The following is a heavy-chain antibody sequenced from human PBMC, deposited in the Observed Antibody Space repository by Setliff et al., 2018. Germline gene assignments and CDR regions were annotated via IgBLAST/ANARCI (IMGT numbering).Heavy chain of an antibody. D-gene: IGHD6-19*01. J-gene: IGHJ4*02. Sequence: SETLSLTCNVSGGSISSYSWSWIRQAPGKGLEWIGYIYYSGNTNYNPSLKSRVTISVDTSKNQFSLKLSSVTAADTAVYYCARGTSGWFPHDYWGQGTLVTVSS. CDR3: ARGTSGWFPHDY. CDR2: IYYSGNT. V-gene: IGHV4-59*01. CDR1: GGSISSYS.